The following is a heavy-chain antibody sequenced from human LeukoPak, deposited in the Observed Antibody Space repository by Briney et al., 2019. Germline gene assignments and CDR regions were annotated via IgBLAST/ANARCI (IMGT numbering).Heavy chain of an antibody. J-gene: IGHJ4*02. V-gene: IGHV3-74*01. CDR3: AKCLAGTGFYYFDY. CDR2: INSDGSTT. CDR1: GFTFSNYW. Sequence: PGGSLRLSCAASGFTFSNYWMHWVRQAPGKGLVWVSRINSDGSTTTYADSVKGRFTISRDNAKNTLYLQMNSLRAEDTAVYYCAKCLAGTGFYYFDYWGQGTLVTVSS. D-gene: IGHD6-19*01.